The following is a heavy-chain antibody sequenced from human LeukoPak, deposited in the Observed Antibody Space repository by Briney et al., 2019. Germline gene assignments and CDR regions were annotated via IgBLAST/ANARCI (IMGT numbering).Heavy chain of an antibody. Sequence: TSETLSLTCTVSGASITTTLYYWVWARQSPGKGLEWIGSFYYGGITYYHPSLKSRVTISVDTSRSQFSLKLISVTAADTAVYYCARAGRDEYSPASDSFDIWGQGKTVTVSS. CDR1: GASITTTLYY. D-gene: IGHD4-11*01. V-gene: IGHV4-39*07. J-gene: IGHJ3*02. CDR3: ARAGRDEYSPASDSFDI. CDR2: FYYGGIT.